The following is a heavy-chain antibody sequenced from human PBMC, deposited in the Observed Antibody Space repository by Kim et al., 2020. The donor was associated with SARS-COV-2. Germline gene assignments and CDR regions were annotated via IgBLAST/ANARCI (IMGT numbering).Heavy chain of an antibody. Sequence: GGSLRLSCVASGFTFRTYAMNWVRQAPGKGLEWVSALSGSGESTYYADSVKGRFTISRDNSKNTLYLQMNSLRADDTAVYYCAKAPTPSLFVEGLDYWGQGTLLTVSS. J-gene: IGHJ4*02. V-gene: IGHV3-23*01. CDR1: GFTFRTYA. CDR3: AKAPTPSLFVEGLDY. CDR2: LSGSGEST. D-gene: IGHD2-2*01.